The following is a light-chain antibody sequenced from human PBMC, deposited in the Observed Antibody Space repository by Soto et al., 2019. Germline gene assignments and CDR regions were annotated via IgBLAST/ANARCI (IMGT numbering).Light chain of an antibody. V-gene: IGKV3-20*01. CDR3: QQFGSSPL. Sequence: EIVLTQSPATLSLSPGERATLSCRASRTVNNYLAWYQQKPGQAPRLLIYDASNRAPGIPDRFSGSGSGTDFTLTISRLEPEDFAVYYCQQFGSSPLFGQGTKLEIK. CDR1: RTVNNY. CDR2: DAS. J-gene: IGKJ2*01.